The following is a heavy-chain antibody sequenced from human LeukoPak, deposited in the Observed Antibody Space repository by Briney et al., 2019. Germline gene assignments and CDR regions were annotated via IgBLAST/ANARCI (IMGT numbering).Heavy chain of an antibody. CDR1: GGSISSYY. CDR3: ARSPPYYDFWSGRNYYYGMDV. J-gene: IGHJ6*02. D-gene: IGHD3-3*01. Sequence: PSETLSLTCTVSGGSISSYYWSWIRQPPGKGLEWIGYIYYSGSTNYNPSLKSRVTISVDTSKNQFSLKLSSVTAADTAVYYCARSPPYYDFWSGRNYYYGMDVWGQGTTVTVSS. CDR2: IYYSGST. V-gene: IGHV4-59*01.